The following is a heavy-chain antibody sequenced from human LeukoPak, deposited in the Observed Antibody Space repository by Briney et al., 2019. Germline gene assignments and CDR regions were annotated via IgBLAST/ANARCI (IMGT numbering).Heavy chain of an antibody. CDR1: GNTFSGYY. CDR2: INPKSGGT. D-gene: IGHD6-13*01. V-gene: IGHV1-2*06. CDR3: ARVQQQHLIFGWLDP. Sequence: ASVKVSCKASGNTFSGYYMNWVRQAPGQGLEWMGRINPKSGGTNYAQKFQGRVTMTRDMSNSTVYMELRRLRSDDTAVYYCARVQQQHLIFGWLDPWGQGTLVTVSS. J-gene: IGHJ5*02.